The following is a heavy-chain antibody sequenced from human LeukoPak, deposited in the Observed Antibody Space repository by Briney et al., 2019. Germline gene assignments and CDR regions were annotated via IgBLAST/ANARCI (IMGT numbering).Heavy chain of an antibody. CDR1: GFTFSHYY. Sequence: GGSLRLSCVASGFTFSHYYMSWIRQAPRKGLEWISYISSSSSYTNYADSVKGRFNISRDNANNSLYLQMNSLRVEDTAVYYCASPAAGTNLLCWGQGTLVTVSS. V-gene: IGHV3-11*03. CDR3: ASPAAGTNLLC. D-gene: IGHD6-13*01. CDR2: ISSSSSYT. J-gene: IGHJ4*02.